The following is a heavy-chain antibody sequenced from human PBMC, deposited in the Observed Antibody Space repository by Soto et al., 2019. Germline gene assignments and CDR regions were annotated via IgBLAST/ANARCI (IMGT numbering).Heavy chain of an antibody. D-gene: IGHD6-6*01. Sequence: PGESLKISCKGSGYSFTSYWIGWVRQMPGKGLEWMGIIYPGDSDTRYSPSFQGQVTISADKSISTAYLQWSSLKASDTAMYYCARQKGGSSASYYYYYGMDVWGQGTTVTVSS. CDR1: GYSFTSYW. J-gene: IGHJ6*02. CDR3: ARQKGGSSASYYYYYGMDV. V-gene: IGHV5-51*01. CDR2: IYPGDSDT.